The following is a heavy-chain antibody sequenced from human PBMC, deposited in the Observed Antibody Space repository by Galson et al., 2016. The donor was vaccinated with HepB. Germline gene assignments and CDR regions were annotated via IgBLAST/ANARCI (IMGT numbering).Heavy chain of an antibody. Sequence: SLRLSCAASRFSLSSYAMSWVRQAPGKGLEWVAVISTNGISQNYEDSVKGRFTVYRDNSKNTVDLQMNSLRPEDTAVYYCAKDQGILRHFDWLTYDAFDMWGQGTMVTVSS. V-gene: IGHV3-30*18. CDR1: RFSLSSYA. J-gene: IGHJ3*02. CDR3: AKDQGILRHFDWLTYDAFDM. CDR2: ISTNGISQ. D-gene: IGHD3-9*01.